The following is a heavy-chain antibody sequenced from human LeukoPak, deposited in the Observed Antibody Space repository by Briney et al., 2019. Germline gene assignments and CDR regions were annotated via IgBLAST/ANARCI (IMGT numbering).Heavy chain of an antibody. Sequence: GASVKVSCKASGYSFTGYYMHWVRQAPGQGLEWMGWINPNSGDTNFAQNFQGRVTMTRDTSISTAYMELSRLRSDDTAVYYCAVTGATNWFDPWGQGTLVTVSS. CDR1: GYSFTGYY. V-gene: IGHV1-2*02. J-gene: IGHJ5*02. D-gene: IGHD1-14*01. CDR2: INPNSGDT. CDR3: AVTGATNWFDP.